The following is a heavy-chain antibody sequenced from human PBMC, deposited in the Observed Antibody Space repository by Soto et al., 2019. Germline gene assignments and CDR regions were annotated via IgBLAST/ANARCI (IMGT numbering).Heavy chain of an antibody. J-gene: IGHJ4*02. Sequence: QVQLQESGPGLVKPSETLSLTCTVSGGSISTYYWTWIRQSPGKEMEWIGHIDYSGSTNYNPSLKSRVTILVDTSKNQLSLKLTSVTAADTAVYYCARRGANRNFDYWGQGSLVTVSS. CDR2: IDYSGST. CDR1: GGSISTYY. D-gene: IGHD2-15*01. V-gene: IGHV4-59*08. CDR3: ARRGANRNFDY.